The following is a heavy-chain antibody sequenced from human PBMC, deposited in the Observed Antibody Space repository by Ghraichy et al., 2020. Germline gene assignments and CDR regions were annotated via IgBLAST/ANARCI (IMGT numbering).Heavy chain of an antibody. CDR1: GGSISSYY. J-gene: IGHJ4*02. V-gene: IGHV4-59*01. CDR2: IYYSGST. Sequence: SETLSLTCTVSGGSISSYYWSWIRQPPGKGLEWIGYIYYSGSTNYNPSLKSRVTISVDTSKNQFSLKLNSVTAADTAVYYCATSSYGYYGKLDYWGQGTLFTVPS. CDR3: ATSSYGYYGKLDY. D-gene: IGHD4-17*01.